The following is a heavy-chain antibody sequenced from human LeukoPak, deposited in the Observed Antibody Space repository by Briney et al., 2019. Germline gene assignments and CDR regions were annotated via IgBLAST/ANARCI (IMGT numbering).Heavy chain of an antibody. CDR3: ARGGTLPLRPDDY. CDR1: GYTSINYS. V-gene: IGHV1-46*03. J-gene: IGHJ4*02. D-gene: IGHD3-16*01. CDR2: INPSRGST. Sequence: SSVKVSCKASGYTSINYSGQWLRQAPGQGLEWMGIINPSRGSTSYPQKFQDRVTMTRDTSTSTVYMELSSLTSEDTAVYFCARGGTLPLRPDDYWGRGTLVTVSS.